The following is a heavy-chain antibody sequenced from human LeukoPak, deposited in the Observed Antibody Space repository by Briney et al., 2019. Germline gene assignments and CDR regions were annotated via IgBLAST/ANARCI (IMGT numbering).Heavy chain of an antibody. Sequence: GGSLRLSCAASGFTVSSNYMSWVRQAPGKGLEWVSVIYSGGSTYYADSVKGRFTISRDNSKNTLYLQMNGLRAEDTAVYYCARESRGSSGWYDYWGQGTLVTVSS. V-gene: IGHV3-66*01. CDR2: IYSGGST. CDR3: ARESRGSSGWYDY. J-gene: IGHJ4*02. CDR1: GFTVSSNY. D-gene: IGHD6-19*01.